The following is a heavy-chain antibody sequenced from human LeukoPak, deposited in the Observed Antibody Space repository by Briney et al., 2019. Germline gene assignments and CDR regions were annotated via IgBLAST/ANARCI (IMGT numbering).Heavy chain of an antibody. J-gene: IGHJ4*02. CDR3: ARRGVVGGFDY. CDR2: IYHSGST. CDR1: GYSISSGYY. Sequence: KTSETLSLTCTVSGYSISSGYYWGWIRQPPGKGLEWIGSIYHSGSTYYNSSLKSRVTISVDTSKNQFSLKLSSVIAADTAVYYCARRGVVGGFDYWGQGTLVTVSS. V-gene: IGHV4-38-2*02. D-gene: IGHD2-15*01.